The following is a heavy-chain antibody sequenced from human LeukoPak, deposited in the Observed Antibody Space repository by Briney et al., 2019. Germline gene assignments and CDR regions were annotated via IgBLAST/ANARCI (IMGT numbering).Heavy chain of an antibody. V-gene: IGHV3-23*01. CDR2: ISGRDTNT. Sequence: GGSLRLSYAASGFTFSSSGMNWVRQAPGKGLEWVSTISGRDTNTYYADSVEGRFIISRDNSKNTLYLQMNSLRAEDTAVYYCAKRSDYGGNGNYFDYWGQGTPVTVSS. D-gene: IGHD4-23*01. CDR3: AKRSDYGGNGNYFDY. CDR1: GFTFSSSG. J-gene: IGHJ4*02.